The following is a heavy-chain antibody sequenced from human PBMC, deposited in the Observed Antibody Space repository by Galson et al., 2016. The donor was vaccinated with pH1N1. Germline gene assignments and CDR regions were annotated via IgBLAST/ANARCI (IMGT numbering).Heavy chain of an antibody. CDR3: ARDVGGDRARDL. J-gene: IGHJ2*01. CDR1: GFTFSSHG. Sequence: SLRLSCAASGFTFSSHGLHWVRQAPGKGLEWVAVIWYDGSNKYYADPVKGRFTISRDHSKNTLYLQMNSLRAEDSAVYYCARDVGGDRARDLWGRGTLVTVSS. CDR2: IWYDGSNK. D-gene: IGHD2-21*01. V-gene: IGHV3-33*01.